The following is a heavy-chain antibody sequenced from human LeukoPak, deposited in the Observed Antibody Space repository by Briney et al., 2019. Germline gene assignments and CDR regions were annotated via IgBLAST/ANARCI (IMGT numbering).Heavy chain of an antibody. CDR1: GYTFTSYG. CDR2: ISAYNGNT. J-gene: IGHJ5*02. D-gene: IGHD4-17*01. CDR3: AREMTTVNTRNGGFDP. Sequence: ASVTVSCKASGYTFTSYGISWVRQAPGQGLEWMGWISAYNGNTNYAQKLQGRVTMTTDTSTSTAYMELRSLRSDATAVYYCAREMTTVNTRNGGFDPWGQGTLVTVSS. V-gene: IGHV1-18*01.